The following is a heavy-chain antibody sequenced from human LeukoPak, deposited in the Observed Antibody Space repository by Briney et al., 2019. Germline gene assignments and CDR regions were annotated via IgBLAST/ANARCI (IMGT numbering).Heavy chain of an antibody. Sequence: GRSLRLSCAASGFTFSSYAMTWVRQAPGKGLEWVLVISGSGGTTYYADSVKGRFTISRDNSKNTLYLQMNSLRAEDTAVYYCAKTEGRGTTVAQRPNDYWGQGTLVTVSS. D-gene: IGHD4-23*01. CDR1: GFTFSSYA. J-gene: IGHJ4*02. CDR3: AKTEGRGTTVAQRPNDY. CDR2: ISGSGGTT. V-gene: IGHV3-23*01.